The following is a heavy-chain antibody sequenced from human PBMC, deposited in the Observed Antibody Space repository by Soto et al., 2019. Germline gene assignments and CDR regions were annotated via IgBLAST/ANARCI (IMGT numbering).Heavy chain of an antibody. Sequence: ASVKVSCKASGYTSTSYGISWVRQAPGQGLEWMGWISAYNGNTNYAQKLQGRVTMTTDTSTSTAYMELRSLRSDDTAVYYCASFSFTGGPFDLWGQGTLVTVSS. CDR2: ISAYNGNT. D-gene: IGHD2-8*02. J-gene: IGHJ4*02. V-gene: IGHV1-18*01. CDR3: ASFSFTGGPFDL. CDR1: GYTSTSYG.